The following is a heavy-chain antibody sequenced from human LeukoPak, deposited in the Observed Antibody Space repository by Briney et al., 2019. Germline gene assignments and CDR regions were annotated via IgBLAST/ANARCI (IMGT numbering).Heavy chain of an antibody. CDR2: IYYSGST. CDR1: GGYIRSCCYY. D-gene: IGHD6-19*01. J-gene: IGHJ4*02. Sequence: SETLSLTCTVSGGYIRSCCYYWGWIRQPPGKGLEWIGNIYYSGSTYYNPSLKSRVTISLDTSKNQFSLRLSSVTAADTAMYYCARRMQWLVRTPFDYWGQGTLVTVSS. CDR3: ARRMQWLVRTPFDY. V-gene: IGHV4-39*07.